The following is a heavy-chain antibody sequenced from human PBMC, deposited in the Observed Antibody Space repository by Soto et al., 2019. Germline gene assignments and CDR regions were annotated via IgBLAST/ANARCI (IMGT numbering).Heavy chain of an antibody. CDR2: INPNSGGT. Sequence: QVQLVQSGAEVKKPGASVKVSCKASGYTFTGYYMHWVRQAPGQGLEWMGWINPNSGGTNYAQKFQGWVTMTRDTSISTAYMELSRLRSDDTAVYYCASSSGRPTVTTTSHAFDIWGQGTMVTVSS. D-gene: IGHD4-17*01. J-gene: IGHJ3*02. CDR1: GYTFTGYY. CDR3: ASSSGRPTVTTTSHAFDI. V-gene: IGHV1-2*04.